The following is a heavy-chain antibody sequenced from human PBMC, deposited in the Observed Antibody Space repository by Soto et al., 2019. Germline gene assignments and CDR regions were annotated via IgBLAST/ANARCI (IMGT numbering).Heavy chain of an antibody. CDR2: IDPSDSYT. Sequence: EVQLVQSGAEVKKPGESLRISCKGSGYSFTSYWISWVRQMPGKGLEWMGRIDPSDSYTNYSPSFQGHVTISADKSISTAYLQWSSLKASDTAMYYCARHDTESSVYYYGMDVWGQGTTVTVSS. CDR3: ARHDTESSVYYYGMDV. J-gene: IGHJ6*02. V-gene: IGHV5-10-1*01. D-gene: IGHD3-9*01. CDR1: GYSFTSYW.